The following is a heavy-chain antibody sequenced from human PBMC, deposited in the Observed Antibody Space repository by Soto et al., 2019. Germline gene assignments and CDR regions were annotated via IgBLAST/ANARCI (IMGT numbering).Heavy chain of an antibody. D-gene: IGHD4-17*01. J-gene: IGHJ4*02. CDR1: GGSISSGDYY. V-gene: IGHV4-30-4*01. Sequence: QVQLQESGPGLVKPSQTLSLTCTVSGGSISSGDYYWSWIRQPPGKGLEWIGYIYYSGRTYYNPSLKSRVTTPVDTSKHQFSLKLSSVTAAATAVYYSASYGGNSVYCDYWGQGTQVTVYS. CDR2: IYYSGRT. CDR3: ASYGGNSVYCDY.